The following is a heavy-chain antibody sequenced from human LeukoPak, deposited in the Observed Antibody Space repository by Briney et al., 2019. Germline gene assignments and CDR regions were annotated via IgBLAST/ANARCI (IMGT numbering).Heavy chain of an antibody. J-gene: IGHJ4*02. CDR3: VRDRGTYRPIDY. CDR2: ISYTGTYI. CDR1: AFSLNAYN. D-gene: IGHD1-26*01. Sequence: GGSLRLSCAAPAFSLNAYNMNWVRQAPGKGLEWVSSISYTGTYIYYADSVKGRFTISRDNAQNSLYLQMNSLRAEDTAIYYCVRDRGTYRPIDYWGQGTLVTVSS. V-gene: IGHV3-21*04.